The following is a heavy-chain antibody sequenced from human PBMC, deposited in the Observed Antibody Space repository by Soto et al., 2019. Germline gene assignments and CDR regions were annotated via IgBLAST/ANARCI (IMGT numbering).Heavy chain of an antibody. Sequence: TLSLTCTVSGGSISSGGYYWSWIRQHPGKGLEWIGYIYYSGSTYYNPSLKSRLTISLDTSKNQFSLKLRSVTAADTAVYYCATQIPTYSRLPYYLDYWGQGTPVTVSS. CDR1: GGSISSGGYY. D-gene: IGHD6-13*01. J-gene: IGHJ4*01. V-gene: IGHV4-31*03. CDR2: IYYSGST. CDR3: ATQIPTYSRLPYYLDY.